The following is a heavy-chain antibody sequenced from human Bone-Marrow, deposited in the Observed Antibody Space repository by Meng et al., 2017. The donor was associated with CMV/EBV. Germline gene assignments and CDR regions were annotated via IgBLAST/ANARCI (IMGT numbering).Heavy chain of an antibody. CDR1: LSTRGVT. Sequence: LSTRGVTVGWVGQPPGKALEWLAPISWGDDRRYSPSLKTRLTITKDTSKNLVVLTMTNMDPVDTATYYCAHSRGFYYGSGSLGYFDYWGQGTLVTVSS. D-gene: IGHD3-10*01. CDR3: AHSRGFYYGSGSLGYFDY. CDR2: ISWGDDR. J-gene: IGHJ4*02. V-gene: IGHV2-5*02.